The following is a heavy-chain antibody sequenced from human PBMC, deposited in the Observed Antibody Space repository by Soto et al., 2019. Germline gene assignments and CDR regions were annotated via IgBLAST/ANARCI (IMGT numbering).Heavy chain of an antibody. V-gene: IGHV4-61*05. J-gene: IGHJ4*02. CDR2: IYYSGST. CDR1: GGSISSSSYY. Sequence: PSETLSLTCTVSGGSISSSSYYWGWIRQPPGKGLEWIGYIYYSGSTNYNPSLKSRVTISVDTSKNQFSLKLSSVTAADTAVYYCARSDGRYWGQGTLVTSPQ. CDR3: ARSDGRY.